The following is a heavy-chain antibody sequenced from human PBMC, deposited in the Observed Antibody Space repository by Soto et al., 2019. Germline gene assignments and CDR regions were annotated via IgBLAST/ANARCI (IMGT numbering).Heavy chain of an antibody. D-gene: IGHD3-3*01. Sequence: QVQLVESGGGVVQPGRSLRLSCAASGFTFSNYGMHWVRQAPGKGLEWVAVIWYDGSNKYYADSVKGRFTISRDNSKNTLYLQMNSLRAEDTAVYYCARDRGSYYDWGQGTLVTVSS. CDR1: GFTFSNYG. J-gene: IGHJ4*02. V-gene: IGHV3-33*01. CDR2: IWYDGSNK. CDR3: ARDRGSYYD.